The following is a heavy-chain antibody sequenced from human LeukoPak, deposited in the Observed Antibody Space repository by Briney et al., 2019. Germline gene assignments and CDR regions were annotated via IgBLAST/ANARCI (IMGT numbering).Heavy chain of an antibody. Sequence: GGSLRLSCAASAFTVSSNYMSWVRQAPGKGLEWVSVIYSGGSTYYADSVKGRFTISRDNSKNTLYLQMNSLRAEDTAVYYCAKDPLVRYCSSTSCHLDWGQGTLVTVSS. D-gene: IGHD2-2*01. CDR3: AKDPLVRYCSSTSCHLD. V-gene: IGHV3-66*01. CDR1: AFTVSSNY. J-gene: IGHJ1*01. CDR2: IYSGGST.